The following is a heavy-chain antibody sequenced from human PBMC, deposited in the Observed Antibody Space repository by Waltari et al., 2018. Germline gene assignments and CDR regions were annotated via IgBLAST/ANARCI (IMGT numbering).Heavy chain of an antibody. V-gene: IGHV4-30-4*08. CDR2: IYHSGST. CDR3: ARRWRTTVSYYFDY. J-gene: IGHJ4*02. D-gene: IGHD4-4*01. Sequence: QVQLQESGPGLVKPSQTLSLICTVSGGSISSGDYYWSWIRQPPGKGLEWIGYIYHSGSTYYNPSLKSRVTISVDTSKNQFSLKLSSVTAADTAVYYCARRWRTTVSYYFDYWGQGTLVTVSS. CDR1: GGSISSGDYY.